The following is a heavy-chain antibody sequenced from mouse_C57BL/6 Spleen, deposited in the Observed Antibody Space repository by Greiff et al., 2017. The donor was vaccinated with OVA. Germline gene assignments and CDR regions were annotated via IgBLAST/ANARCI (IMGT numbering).Heavy chain of an antibody. CDR2: INPGSGGT. CDR1: GYAFTNYL. V-gene: IGHV1-54*01. J-gene: IGHJ3*01. CDR3: ARYDYDGEVPAWFAY. Sequence: VQLQQSGAELVRPGTSVKVSCKASGYAFTNYLIEWVKQRPGQGLEWIGVINPGSGGTNYNEKFKGKATLTADKSSSTAYMPLSSLTSEDSAVYFCARYDYDGEVPAWFAYWGQGTLVTVSA. D-gene: IGHD2-4*01.